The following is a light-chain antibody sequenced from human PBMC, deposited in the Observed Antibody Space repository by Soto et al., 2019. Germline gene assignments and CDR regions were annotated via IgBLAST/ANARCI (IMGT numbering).Light chain of an antibody. V-gene: IGKV3-11*01. J-gene: IGKJ5*01. CDR3: QQRSSWPPIT. Sequence: EIVLTQSPAILSLSPGEIATLSCRASQSIGNFLAWYQQKPGQPPRLLIFDASNRAAGVPARFSGSGSGTDFTLTIRSLEPEDFAVYFCQQRSSWPPITFGQGTRLEIK. CDR2: DAS. CDR1: QSIGNF.